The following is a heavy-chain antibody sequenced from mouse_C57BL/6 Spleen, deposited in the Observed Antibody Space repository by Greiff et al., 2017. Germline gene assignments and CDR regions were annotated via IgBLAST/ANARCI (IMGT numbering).Heavy chain of an antibody. CDR3: ATGGAWFAY. J-gene: IGHJ3*01. Sequence: EVKVEASGPGMVKPSQSLSLTCTVTGYSITSGYDWHWIRHFPGNKLEWMGYISYSGSTNYNPSLKNRISITHDTSKNHFFLKLNSVTTEDTATYYCATGGAWFAYWGQGTLVTVSA. CDR2: ISYSGST. V-gene: IGHV3-1*01. CDR1: GYSITSGYD.